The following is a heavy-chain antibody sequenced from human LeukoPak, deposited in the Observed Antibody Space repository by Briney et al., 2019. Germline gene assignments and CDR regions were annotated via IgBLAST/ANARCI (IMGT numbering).Heavy chain of an antibody. CDR2: IIPIFGTA. Sequence: ASVKVSCKASGGTFSSYAISWVRQAPGQGLEWMGGIIPIFGTANYEQKFQGRVTITTDESTSTAYMELSSLTAEDTAVYYCARARAGGYCSSTSCFTQNFDYWGQGTLVPVSS. V-gene: IGHV1-69*05. J-gene: IGHJ4*02. CDR3: ARARAGGYCSSTSCFTQNFDY. D-gene: IGHD2-2*02. CDR1: GGTFSSYA.